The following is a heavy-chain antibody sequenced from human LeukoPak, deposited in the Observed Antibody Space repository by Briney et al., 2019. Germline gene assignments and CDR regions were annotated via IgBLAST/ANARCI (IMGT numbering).Heavy chain of an antibody. CDR2: IYPGDSDT. V-gene: IGHV5-51*01. CDR1: GSTFTNSW. J-gene: IGHJ4*02. D-gene: IGHD3-16*01. Sequence: GESLKISCKASGSTFTNSWIGWLRQMPGKGLEWMGIIYPGDSDTRYSPSFQGQVTISVDKSVSTAYLQWGSLKDSDTAMYFCTRLLGESSEFDSWGQGTLVTVSS. CDR3: TRLLGESSEFDS.